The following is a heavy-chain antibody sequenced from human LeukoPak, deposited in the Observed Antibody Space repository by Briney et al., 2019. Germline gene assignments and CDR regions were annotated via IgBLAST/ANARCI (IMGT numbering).Heavy chain of an antibody. V-gene: IGHV3-43*02. CDR1: GFTFDDYA. CDR3: AKDKRYSGYDPFDY. CDR2: ISGDGGST. D-gene: IGHD5-12*01. J-gene: IGHJ4*02. Sequence: GGSLRLSCAASGFTFDDYAMHWVRQAPGKGLEWVSLISGDGGSTYYADSVKGRFTISRDNSKNSLYLQMNSLRTEDTALYYCAKDKRYSGYDPFDYWGQGTLVTVSS.